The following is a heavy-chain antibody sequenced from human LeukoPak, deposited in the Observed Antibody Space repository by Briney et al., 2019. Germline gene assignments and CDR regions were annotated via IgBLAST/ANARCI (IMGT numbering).Heavy chain of an antibody. D-gene: IGHD6-13*01. V-gene: IGHV3-48*03. Sequence: GGSLRLSCAAPGFTFSSYEMNSVREAPGKGLEWVSHISSSGSTIYYADSVKGRFTISRDNAKNSLYLQMNSLRAEDTAVYYCARDRGIAAAGTGVRYWGQGTLVSVSS. CDR2: ISSSGSTI. CDR3: ARDRGIAAAGTGVRY. CDR1: GFTFSSYE. J-gene: IGHJ4*02.